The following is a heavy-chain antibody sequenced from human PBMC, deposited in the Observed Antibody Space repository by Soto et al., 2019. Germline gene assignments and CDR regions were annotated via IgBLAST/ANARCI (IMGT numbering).Heavy chain of an antibody. CDR1: GFTFSSYW. CDR2: IKQDESEK. D-gene: IGHD3-10*01. Sequence: EVQLVESGGGLVQPGGSLRLSCAASGFTFSSYWMSWVRQAPGKGLVWVANIKQDESEKDYVDSVKGRFTISRDNAKKSLYLEMNSLRAEDTAVYYCARGVRFQGRVYYLDFWGQGTLVTVSS. J-gene: IGHJ4*02. CDR3: ARGVRFQGRVYYLDF. V-gene: IGHV3-7*01.